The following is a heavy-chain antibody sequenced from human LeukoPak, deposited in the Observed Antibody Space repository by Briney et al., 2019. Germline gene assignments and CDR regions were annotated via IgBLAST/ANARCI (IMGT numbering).Heavy chain of an antibody. CDR3: ERQSHYGDYEIDC. Sequence: GGSLRLSCAASGFTFSSYSMNWVRQAPGKGLEWVSYISSSSRNIYYADSVRGRFTISRDNAKNSLYLQMNSLRAEDTAVYYCERQSHYGDYEIDCWGQGTLVTVSS. V-gene: IGHV3-48*01. J-gene: IGHJ4*02. CDR2: ISSSSRNI. CDR1: GFTFSSYS. D-gene: IGHD4-17*01.